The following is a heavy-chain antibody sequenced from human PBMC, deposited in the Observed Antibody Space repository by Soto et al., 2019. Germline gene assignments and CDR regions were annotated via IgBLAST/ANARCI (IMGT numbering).Heavy chain of an antibody. J-gene: IGHJ6*02. CDR3: ARSPRHSAYYDILTGYYFSYYYYGMDV. V-gene: IGHV1-69*13. CDR2: IIPIFGTA. CDR1: GGTFSSYA. D-gene: IGHD3-9*01. Sequence: SVKVSCKASGGTFSSYAISWVRQAPGQGLEWMGGIIPIFGTANYAQKFQGRVTITADGSTSTAYMELSSLRSEDTAVYYCARSPRHSAYYDILTGYYFSYYYYGMDVWGQGTTVTVSS.